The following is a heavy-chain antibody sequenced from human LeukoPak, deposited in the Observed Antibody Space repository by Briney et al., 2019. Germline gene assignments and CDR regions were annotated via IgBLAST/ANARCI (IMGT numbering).Heavy chain of an antibody. CDR2: ISSSGSTI. J-gene: IGHJ4*02. CDR3: ARDSSVRGVMRY. D-gene: IGHD3-10*01. V-gene: IGHV3-48*03. CDR1: GFTFSSYE. Sequence: PGGSLRLSCAASGFTFSSYEMNWIRQAPGKGLEWVSYISSSGSTIYYADSVKGRFTISRDNAKNSLYLQMNSLRAEDTAVYYCARDSSVRGVMRYRGQGTLVTVSS.